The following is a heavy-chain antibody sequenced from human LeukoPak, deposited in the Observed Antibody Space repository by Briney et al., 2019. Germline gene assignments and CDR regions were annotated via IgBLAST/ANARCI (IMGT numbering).Heavy chain of an antibody. CDR3: ARTVYFDY. Sequence: SGPTPVKPTQTLTLTCTFSGFSLSTSGVGVGWIRQPPGKALEWLALIYWDDDKRYSPPLKSRLTITKDTSKNQVVLTMTNMDPVGTATYYCARTVYFDYWGQGTLVTVSS. D-gene: IGHD4-11*01. CDR1: GFSLSTSGVG. CDR2: IYWDDDK. J-gene: IGHJ4*02. V-gene: IGHV2-5*02.